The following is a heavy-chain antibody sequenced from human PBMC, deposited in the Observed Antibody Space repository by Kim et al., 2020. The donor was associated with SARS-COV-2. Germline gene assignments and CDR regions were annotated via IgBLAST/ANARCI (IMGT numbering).Heavy chain of an antibody. Sequence: GGSLRLSCAASGFTFSSYAMSWVRQAPGKGLEWVSAISASGSGKYYADSVKGRFTSSRDNSKNTLYLQMNSLRAEDTAVYYCAKRVMTDRYFGYWGQGTLGTVSS. J-gene: IGHJ4*02. CDR2: ISASGSGK. V-gene: IGHV3-23*01. CDR3: AKRVMTDRYFGY. CDR1: GFTFSSYA. D-gene: IGHD2-21*02.